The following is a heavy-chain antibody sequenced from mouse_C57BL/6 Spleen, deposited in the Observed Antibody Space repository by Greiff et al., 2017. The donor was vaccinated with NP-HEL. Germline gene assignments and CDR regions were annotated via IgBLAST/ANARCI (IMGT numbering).Heavy chain of an antibody. J-gene: IGHJ4*01. V-gene: IGHV1-15*01. CDR2: IDPETGGT. D-gene: IGHD2-3*01. CDR1: GYTFTDYE. CDR3: TRSPDDFYAMCD. Sequence: QVQLQQSGAELVRPGASVTLSCKASGYTFTDYEMPWVQQTPVHGLEWIGAIDPETGGTAYTQKFKGKAILTADKSSSTAYMELRSLTSEDAAVYYCTRSPDDFYAMCDGGKGTSVTVAS.